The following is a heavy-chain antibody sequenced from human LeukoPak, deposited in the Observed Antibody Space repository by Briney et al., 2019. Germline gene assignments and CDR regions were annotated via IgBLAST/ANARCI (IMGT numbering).Heavy chain of an antibody. Sequence: SGGSLTLSCEASGFTVSSHCMSWVRQAPGKGLEWVAKIKQDGSEKYYVDSVKGRFTISRDNAKNSLYLQMSILRAADTAVYYCARVRIAVAVSAFDIWGQGTMVTVSS. J-gene: IGHJ3*02. CDR1: GFTVSSHC. CDR3: ARVRIAVAVSAFDI. V-gene: IGHV3-7*01. D-gene: IGHD6-19*01. CDR2: IKQDGSEK.